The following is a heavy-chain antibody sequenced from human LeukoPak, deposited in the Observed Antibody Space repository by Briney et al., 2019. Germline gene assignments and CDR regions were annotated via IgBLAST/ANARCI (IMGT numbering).Heavy chain of an antibody. Sequence: PGRSLRLSCAASGFTFSSYAMHWVRQAPGKGLEWVAVISYDGSNKYYADSVRGRFTISRDDTKMSLYLQMNNLRIEDTAIYYCASGGDYAGVAALFRHWGQGSLVTVSS. D-gene: IGHD4-17*01. CDR1: GFTFSSYA. V-gene: IGHV3-30-3*01. CDR3: ASGGDYAGVAALFRH. J-gene: IGHJ4*02. CDR2: ISYDGSNK.